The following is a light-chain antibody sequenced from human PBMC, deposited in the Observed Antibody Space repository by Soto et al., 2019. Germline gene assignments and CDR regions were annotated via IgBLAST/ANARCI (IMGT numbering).Light chain of an antibody. CDR2: GAS. J-gene: IGKJ3*01. Sequence: EIVMTQSPATLSVSPGERATLSCRASQRVSSNLAWYQQKPGQAPRLLIYGASTRATVIPARFSGSASGTEFTLTISSLQSEDFAVYYCQQYSNWPITFGPGTKVDIK. V-gene: IGKV3-15*01. CDR3: QQYSNWPIT. CDR1: QRVSSN.